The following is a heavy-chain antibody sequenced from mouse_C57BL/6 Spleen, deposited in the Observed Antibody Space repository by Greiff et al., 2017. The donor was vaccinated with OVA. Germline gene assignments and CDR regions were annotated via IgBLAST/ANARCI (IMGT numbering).Heavy chain of an antibody. CDR1: GFTFSSYT. CDR2: ISGGGGNS. V-gene: IGHV5-9*01. D-gene: IGHD4-1*01. J-gene: IGHJ1*03. CDR3: ARRLGLSYWYFDV. Sequence: EVQGVESGGGLVKPGGSLKLSCAASGFTFSSYTMSWVRQTPEKRLEWVATISGGGGNSYYPDSVKGRFTISRDNAKNTLYLQMSSLRSEETALYYGARRLGLSYWYFDVWGTGTTVTLSS.